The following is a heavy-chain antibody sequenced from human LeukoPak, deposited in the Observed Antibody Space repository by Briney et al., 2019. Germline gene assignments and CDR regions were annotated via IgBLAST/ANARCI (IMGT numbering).Heavy chain of an antibody. J-gene: IGHJ4*02. D-gene: IGHD2-15*01. CDR3: AVEIVVVVAAISVDFDY. CDR1: GGTFSSHA. CDR2: IIPIFGTA. V-gene: IGHV1-69*05. Sequence: SVKVSCKASGGTFSSHAISWVRQAPGQGLEWIGGIIPIFGTANYAQKFQGRVTITTDESTSTAYMELSSLRSEDTAVYYCAVEIVVVVAAISVDFDYWGQGTLVTVSS.